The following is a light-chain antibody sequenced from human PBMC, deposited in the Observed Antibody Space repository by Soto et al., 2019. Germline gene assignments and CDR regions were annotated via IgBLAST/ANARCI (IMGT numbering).Light chain of an antibody. CDR1: QTVRNNY. J-gene: IGKJ4*01. CDR3: QQFSSYPLT. CDR2: DAS. V-gene: IGKV3-20*01. Sequence: EFVLTQSPGTLSLSPGERATLSCRPSQTVRNNYLAGYQQKPGQAPRLLIYDASSRATGIPDRFSGGGSGTDFTLTIRRLEPEDFAVYYCQQFSSYPLTFGGGTKVDI.